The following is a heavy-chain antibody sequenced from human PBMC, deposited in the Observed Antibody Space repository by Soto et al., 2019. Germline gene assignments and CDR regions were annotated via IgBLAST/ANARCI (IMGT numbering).Heavy chain of an antibody. Sequence: QVQLVQSGAEVKKPGSSVKVSCKASGGTFSSYAISWVRQAPGPGIEWMGGIIPMFGTANYVQKFQGRVTITADESTSTAYIELSSLRSEDTAVYYCARADYNDYYYCYGMDVWGQGTTVTVSS. CDR1: GGTFSSYA. J-gene: IGHJ6*01. D-gene: IGHD1-1*01. V-gene: IGHV1-69*01. CDR2: IIPMFGTA. CDR3: ARADYNDYYYCYGMDV.